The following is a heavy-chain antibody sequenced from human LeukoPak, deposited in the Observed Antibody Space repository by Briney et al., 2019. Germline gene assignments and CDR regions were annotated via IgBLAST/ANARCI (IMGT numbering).Heavy chain of an antibody. CDR3: ARGHAWGSSGYPSDY. CDR2: INPNSGGT. V-gene: IGHV1-2*02. D-gene: IGHD3-22*01. J-gene: IGHJ4*02. Sequence: ASVKVSCKASGYTFTGYYMHWVRQAPGQGLEWMGWINPNSGGTNYAQKFQGRATMTRDTSISTAYIELNRLRSDDTAVYYCARGHAWGSSGYPSDYWGQGTLVTVSS. CDR1: GYTFTGYY.